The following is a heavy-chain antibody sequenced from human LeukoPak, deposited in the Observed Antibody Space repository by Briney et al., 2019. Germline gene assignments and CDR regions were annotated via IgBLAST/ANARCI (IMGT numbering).Heavy chain of an antibody. V-gene: IGHV6-1*01. CDR1: GDSVVTNNVA. D-gene: IGHD2-21*01. J-gene: IGHJ3*02. CDR3: GKYSGFDI. CDR2: TYLRSKWYN. Sequence: SQTLSLTCAISGDSVVTNNVAWNWIRQSPSRGLEWLGRTYLRSKWYNEYAVSVKSRITINPDTSRNHFSLQLNSVIPEDTAVYTRGKYSGFDIWGQGTMVTVSS.